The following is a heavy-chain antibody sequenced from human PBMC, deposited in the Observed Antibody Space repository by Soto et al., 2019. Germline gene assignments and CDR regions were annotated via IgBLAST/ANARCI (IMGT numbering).Heavy chain of an antibody. Sequence: QVQLVESGGGVVQPGRSLRPSCAASGFTFSSSGMHWVRQAPGKGLEWVAVTSFDGSSGYYADSVRGRFTISRDNSNNALYLQMTSLRAEDTAVYYWAKSPPAAAGYFDYWGPGTLVTVSS. J-gene: IGHJ4*02. CDR3: AKSPPAAAGYFDY. CDR1: GFTFSSSG. V-gene: IGHV3-30*18. CDR2: TSFDGSSG. D-gene: IGHD6-25*01.